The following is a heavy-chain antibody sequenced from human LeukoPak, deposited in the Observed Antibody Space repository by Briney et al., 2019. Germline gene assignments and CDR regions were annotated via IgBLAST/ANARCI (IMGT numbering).Heavy chain of an antibody. V-gene: IGHV1-18*01. CDR1: GYTFTSYG. J-gene: IGHJ4*02. D-gene: IGHD1-26*01. Sequence: ASVKVSCKASGYTFTSYGISWVRQAPGQGLEWMGWISAYNGNTNYAQKLQGRVTITRDTSASTAYMELSSLRSEDTAVYYCARSHRSGGYLYYFDYWGQGTLVTVSS. CDR2: ISAYNGNT. CDR3: ARSHRSGGYLYYFDY.